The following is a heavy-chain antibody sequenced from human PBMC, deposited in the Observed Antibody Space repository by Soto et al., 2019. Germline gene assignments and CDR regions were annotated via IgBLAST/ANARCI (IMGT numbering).Heavy chain of an antibody. CDR3: AKDIRDTAFNLGAYGMDV. D-gene: IGHD3-16*01. CDR1: GFTFRSYG. Sequence: PGGSLRLSCGASGFTFRSYGMHWVRQAPGKGLEWVASTLYDGSNKYYGDSVKGRFTISRDNSKDTLYLQMSSLRADDTAVYYCAKDIRDTAFNLGAYGMDVWGQGTTVTVSS. CDR2: TLYDGSNK. J-gene: IGHJ6*02. V-gene: IGHV3-30*18.